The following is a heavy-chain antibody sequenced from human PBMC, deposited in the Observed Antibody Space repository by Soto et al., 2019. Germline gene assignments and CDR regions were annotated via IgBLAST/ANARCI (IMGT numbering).Heavy chain of an antibody. Sequence: VQLVQSGAEVKKPGSSLKVSCSISGGTITDYLISWLRQAPGQGLEWMGGIIPVSGTTYFAQKFQDRVTITADESTKTAYMELSSLRSEDTAVYYCARGGLTTVTLDYWGQGTLVIVSS. CDR2: IIPVSGTT. V-gene: IGHV1-69*01. D-gene: IGHD4-17*01. CDR1: GGTITDYL. J-gene: IGHJ4*02. CDR3: ARGGLTTVTLDY.